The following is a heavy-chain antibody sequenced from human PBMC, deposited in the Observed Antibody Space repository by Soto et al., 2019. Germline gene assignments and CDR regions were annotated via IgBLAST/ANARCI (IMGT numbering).Heavy chain of an antibody. V-gene: IGHV1-18*01. CDR1: GYTFTSYG. CDR2: ISAYNGNT. D-gene: IGHD2-15*01. CDR3: ARFFYCSGGSCYSFAAFDI. Sequence: ASVKVSCKASGYTFTSYGISWVRQAPGQGLEWMGWISAYNGNTNYAQKLQGRVTMTTDTSTSTAYMELRSLRSDDTAVYYCARFFYCSGGSCYSFAAFDIWGQGTMVT. J-gene: IGHJ3*02.